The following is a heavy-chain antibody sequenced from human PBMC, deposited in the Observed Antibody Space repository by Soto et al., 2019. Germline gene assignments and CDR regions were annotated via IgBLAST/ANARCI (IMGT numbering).Heavy chain of an antibody. CDR3: ARDLRPYNYGMGYYYGMDV. CDR1: GFTFSSYG. V-gene: IGHV3-33*01. Sequence: GGSLRLSCAASGFTFSSYGMHWVRQAPGKGLEWVAVIWYDGSNKYYADSVKGRFTISRDNSKNTLYLQMNSLRAEDTAVYYCARDLRPYNYGMGYYYGMDVWGQGTTVTVSS. CDR2: IWYDGSNK. J-gene: IGHJ6*02. D-gene: IGHD5-18*01.